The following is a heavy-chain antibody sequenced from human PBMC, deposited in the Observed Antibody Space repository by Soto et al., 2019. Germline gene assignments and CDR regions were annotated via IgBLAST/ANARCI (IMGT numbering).Heavy chain of an antibody. D-gene: IGHD6-19*01. CDR3: ARVKYSSGWYYFDY. J-gene: IGHJ4*02. CDR1: GGTFSSYA. Sequence: ASVKVSCKASGGTFSSYAISWVRQAPGQGLEWMGGIIPIFGTANYAQKFQGRVTITADKSTSTAYMELSSLRSEDTAVYYCARVKYSSGWYYFDYWGQGTLVTVSS. V-gene: IGHV1-69*06. CDR2: IIPIFGTA.